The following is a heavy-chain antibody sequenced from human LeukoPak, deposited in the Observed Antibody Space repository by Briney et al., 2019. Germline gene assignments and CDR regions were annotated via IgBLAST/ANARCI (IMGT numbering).Heavy chain of an antibody. CDR2: ISGSGGST. D-gene: IGHD4-17*01. V-gene: IGHV3-23*01. CDR1: GFTFSSYA. Sequence: PGGSLRLSCAASGFTFSSYAMSWVRQAPGQGLEWVSAISGSGGSTYYADSVKGRFTISRDNSKNTLYLKMNSLRAEDTAVYYCAKDSTVTDAFDIWGQGTMVTVSS. J-gene: IGHJ3*02. CDR3: AKDSTVTDAFDI.